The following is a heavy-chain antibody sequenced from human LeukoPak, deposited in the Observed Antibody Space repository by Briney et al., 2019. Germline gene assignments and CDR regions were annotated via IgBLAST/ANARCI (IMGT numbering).Heavy chain of an antibody. Sequence: PGGSLRLSCAASGFTFSSYAMSWVRPAPGKGLEWVSAISGSGGSTYYADSVKGRFTISRDNSKNTLYLQMNSLRAEDTAVYYCAKGVAVAGTWLDYWGQGTLVTVSS. CDR1: GFTFSSYA. D-gene: IGHD6-19*01. CDR2: ISGSGGST. J-gene: IGHJ4*02. V-gene: IGHV3-23*01. CDR3: AKGVAVAGTWLDY.